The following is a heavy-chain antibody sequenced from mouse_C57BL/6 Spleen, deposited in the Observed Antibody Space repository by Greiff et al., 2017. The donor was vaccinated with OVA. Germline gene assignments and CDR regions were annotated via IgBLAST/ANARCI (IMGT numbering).Heavy chain of an antibody. CDR2: ISYDGSN. V-gene: IGHV3-6*01. CDR1: GYSITSCYY. J-gene: IGHJ4*01. CDR3: ARAEGSSYAMDY. D-gene: IGHD1-1*01. Sequence: EVQLQQSGPGLVKPSQSLSLTCSVTGYSITSCYYWYWIRQFPGNKLEWMGYISYDGSNNYNPSLKNRISITRDTSKNQFFLKLNSVTTEDTATYYCARAEGSSYAMDYWGQGTSVTVSS.